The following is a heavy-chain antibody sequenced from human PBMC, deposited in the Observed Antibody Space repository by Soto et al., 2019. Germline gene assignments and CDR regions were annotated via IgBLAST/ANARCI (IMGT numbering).Heavy chain of an antibody. V-gene: IGHV4-38-2*01. CDR3: ASSTTSAKRGTSPPNWFDP. CDR2: IYESGRT. D-gene: IGHD1-1*01. CDR1: GYSISSGYY. J-gene: IGHJ5*02. Sequence: KPSETLSLTCAVSGYSISSGYYWGWIRQPPGKGLQWIGSIYESGRTYFNPSLKSRVTVSLDTSKNQVSLRLSSVTAADTAVYYCASSTTSAKRGTSPPNWFDPWGQGTLVTVSS.